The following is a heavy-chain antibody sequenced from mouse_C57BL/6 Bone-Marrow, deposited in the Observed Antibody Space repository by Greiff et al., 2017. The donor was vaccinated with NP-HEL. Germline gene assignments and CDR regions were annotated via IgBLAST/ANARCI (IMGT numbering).Heavy chain of an antibody. Sequence: VQLQQSGAELVRPGTSVKVSCKASGYAFTNYLIEWVKQRPGQGLEWIGVINPGSGGTNYNEKFKGKATLTADKSSSTAYMQLSSLTSEDSAVYCCARYFDYWGQGTTLTVSS. CDR3: ARYFDY. V-gene: IGHV1-54*01. J-gene: IGHJ2*01. CDR1: GYAFTNYL. CDR2: INPGSGGT.